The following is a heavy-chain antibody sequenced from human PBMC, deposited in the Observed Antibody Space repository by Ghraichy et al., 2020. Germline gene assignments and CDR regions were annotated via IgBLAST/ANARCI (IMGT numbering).Heavy chain of an antibody. CDR2: ISAYNGNT. CDR1: GYTFTSYG. J-gene: IGHJ6*02. D-gene: IGHD4-17*01. Sequence: ASVKVSCKASGYTFTSYGISWVRQAPGQGLEWMGWISAYNGNTNYAQKLHGRVTMTTDTSTSTAYMELRSLRSDDTAVYYCARVTRDYGDYGGGYYYYGMDVWGQGTTVTVSS. V-gene: IGHV1-18*01. CDR3: ARVTRDYGDYGGGYYYYGMDV.